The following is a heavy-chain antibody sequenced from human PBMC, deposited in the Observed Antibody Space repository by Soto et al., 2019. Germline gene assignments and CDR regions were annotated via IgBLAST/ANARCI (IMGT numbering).Heavy chain of an antibody. CDR1: GGTFSSYA. D-gene: IGHD6-6*01. CDR3: ARDPEYSSSSGGSYNWFDP. CDR2: IIPIFGTA. J-gene: IGHJ5*02. Sequence: GASVKVSCKASGGTFSSYAISWVRQAPGQGLEWMGGIIPIFGTANYAQKSQGIVTITADESTSTAYMELSSLRSEDTAVYYCARDPEYSSSSGGSYNWFDPWGQGTLVTVSS. V-gene: IGHV1-69*13.